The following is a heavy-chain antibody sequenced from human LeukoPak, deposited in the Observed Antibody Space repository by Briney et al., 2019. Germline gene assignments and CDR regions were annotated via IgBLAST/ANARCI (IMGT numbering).Heavy chain of an antibody. CDR2: IGISAGST. V-gene: IGHV3-23*01. CDR1: GSTFDNYA. CDR3: AKDRWEITIEDAFGF. D-gene: IGHD3-3*01. J-gene: IGHJ3*01. Sequence: PGGSLRLSCEASGSTFDNYAMSWVRQAPGKGLEWVSTIGISAGSTYYADAVKGRFTISRDNSKKTVILQMNRLRVEDTAVYYCAKDRWEITIEDAFGFWGQGTKVAVSS.